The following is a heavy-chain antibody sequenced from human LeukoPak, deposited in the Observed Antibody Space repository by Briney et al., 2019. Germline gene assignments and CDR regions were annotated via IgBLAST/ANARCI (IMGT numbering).Heavy chain of an antibody. CDR3: ARHVICGGDCYSTDY. V-gene: IGHV4-59*08. D-gene: IGHD2-21*02. Sequence: SETLSLTCTVSGGSISSYYWSWIRQPPGKGLEWIGYIYYSGSTNYNPSLKSRVTISVDTSKNQFSLKLSSVTAADTAVYYCARHVICGGDCYSTDYWGQGTLVTVSS. CDR2: IYYSGST. J-gene: IGHJ4*02. CDR1: GGSISSYY.